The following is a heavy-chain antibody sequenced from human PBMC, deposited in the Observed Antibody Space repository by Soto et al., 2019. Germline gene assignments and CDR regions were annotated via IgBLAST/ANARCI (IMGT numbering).Heavy chain of an antibody. Sequence: GSLRLSCAVYGGSFSGYYWSWIRQPPGKGLEWIGEINHSGSTNYNPSLKSRVTIAVAIAKNQLSLKLSPVTAADTAVYYCARAYYGSGSPRRYYYGMDVWGQGTTVTVSS. J-gene: IGHJ6*02. V-gene: IGHV4-34*01. CDR1: GGSFSGYY. D-gene: IGHD3-10*01. CDR3: ARAYYGSGSPRRYYYGMDV. CDR2: INHSGST.